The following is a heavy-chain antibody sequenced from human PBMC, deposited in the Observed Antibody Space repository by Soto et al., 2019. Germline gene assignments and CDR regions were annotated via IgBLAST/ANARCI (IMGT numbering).Heavy chain of an antibody. CDR2: IYYSGST. J-gene: IGHJ4*02. V-gene: IGHV4-59*08. CDR3: ARYYGDYKNYFDY. CDR1: GGSISSYY. Sequence: SETLSLTCTVPGGSISSYYWSWIRQPPGKGLEWIGYIYYSGSTNYNPSLKSRVTISVDTSKNQFSLKLSSVTAADTAVYYCARYYGDYKNYFDYWGQGTLVTVSS. D-gene: IGHD4-17*01.